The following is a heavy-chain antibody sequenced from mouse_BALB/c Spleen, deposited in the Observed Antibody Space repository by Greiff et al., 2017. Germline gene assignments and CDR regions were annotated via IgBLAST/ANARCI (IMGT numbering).Heavy chain of an antibody. CDR3: ARETGTRFAY. J-gene: IGHJ3*01. CDR2: ISYDGSN. V-gene: IGHV3-6*02. CDR1: GYSITSGYY. D-gene: IGHD4-1*01. Sequence: EVQVVESGPGLVKPSQSLSLTCSVTGYSITSGYYWNWIRQFPGNKLEWMGYISYDGSNNYNPSLKNRISITRDTSKNQFFLKLNSVTTEDTATYYCARETGTRFAYWGQGTLVTVSA.